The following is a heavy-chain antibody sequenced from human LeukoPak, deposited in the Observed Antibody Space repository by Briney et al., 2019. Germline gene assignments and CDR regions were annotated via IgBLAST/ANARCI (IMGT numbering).Heavy chain of an antibody. CDR3: ARSRRYYDSSGYPQGWYFDL. Sequence: PGGSLRLSCAASGFTFSTYWMSLVRQAPGKGLEWVANIKQDGSEKHYVYSVKGRFTISRDNAKNSLYLQMNSLRAEATAVYYCARSRRYYDSSGYPQGWYFDLWGRGTLVTVSS. V-gene: IGHV3-7*01. J-gene: IGHJ2*01. D-gene: IGHD3-22*01. CDR2: IKQDGSEK. CDR1: GFTFSTYW.